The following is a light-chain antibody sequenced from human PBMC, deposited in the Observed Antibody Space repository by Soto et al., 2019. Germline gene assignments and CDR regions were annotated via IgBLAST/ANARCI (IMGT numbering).Light chain of an antibody. V-gene: IGKV3-15*01. J-gene: IGKJ5*01. CDR3: QQYNNWPPIT. Sequence: EIVMTQSPATLSVSPGERATVPCRASQSVRNNLAWYQQKPGQAPRLLIYGASTRATGIPARFSGSGSGTEFTLTISSLQSEDFAIYYCQQYNNWPPITFGQGTRLEIK. CDR2: GAS. CDR1: QSVRNN.